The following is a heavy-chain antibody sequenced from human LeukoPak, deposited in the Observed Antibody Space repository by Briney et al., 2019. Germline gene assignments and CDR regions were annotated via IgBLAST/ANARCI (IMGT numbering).Heavy chain of an antibody. V-gene: IGHV1-2*02. CDR3: ARSEDGYNHYY. CDR1: GYTFNNYG. J-gene: IGHJ4*02. D-gene: IGHD5-24*01. CDR2: INPNSGVT. Sequence: ASVKVSCKASGYTFNNYGISWVRQAPGQGLEWMGWINPNSGVTNYAQKFQGRVTMTRDTSISTAYMELSRLRSDDTAVYYCARSEDGYNHYYWGQGTLVTVSS.